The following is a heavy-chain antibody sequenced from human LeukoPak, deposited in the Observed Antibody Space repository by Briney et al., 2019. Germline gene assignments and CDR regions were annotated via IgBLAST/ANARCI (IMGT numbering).Heavy chain of an antibody. D-gene: IGHD1-26*01. CDR2: ISSISSYI. J-gene: IGHJ4*02. CDR3: ARDSGSYWASPFDY. Sequence: GGSLRLSRAASGFTFSSYSMNWVRQAPGKGLEWVSSISSISSYIYYADSVKGRFTISRDNAKNALYLQMNSLRAEETAVYYCARDSGSYWASPFDYWGQGTLVTVSS. V-gene: IGHV3-21*01. CDR1: GFTFSSYS.